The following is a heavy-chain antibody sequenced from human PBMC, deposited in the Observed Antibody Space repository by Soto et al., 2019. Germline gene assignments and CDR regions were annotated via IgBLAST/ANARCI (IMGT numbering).Heavy chain of an antibody. CDR3: ARRDHYDSSVYPAD. D-gene: IGHD3-22*01. CDR2: ISSSGSTI. Sequence: GGSRRLACAASGFTFISYEMNWVRQAPGKGLEWVSYISSSGSTIYYADSVKGRFTISRDNAKNSLYLQMNSLRAEDTAVYYCARRDHYDSSVYPADWGEGTLVNVSS. J-gene: IGHJ4*02. CDR1: GFTFISYE. V-gene: IGHV3-48*03.